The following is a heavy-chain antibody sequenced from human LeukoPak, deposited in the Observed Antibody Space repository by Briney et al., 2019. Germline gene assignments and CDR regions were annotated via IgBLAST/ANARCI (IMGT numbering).Heavy chain of an antibody. Sequence: ASVKVSCKASGYTFTGYYMHWVRQAPGQGLEWMGWINPNSGGTNYAQKFQGRVTMTRDTSISTAYMELSRLRSDDTAVYYCARDYGSGSYSLEGYYYYMDVWGKGTTVTISS. J-gene: IGHJ6*03. V-gene: IGHV1-2*02. D-gene: IGHD3-10*01. CDR2: INPNSGGT. CDR1: GYTFTGYY. CDR3: ARDYGSGSYSLEGYYYYMDV.